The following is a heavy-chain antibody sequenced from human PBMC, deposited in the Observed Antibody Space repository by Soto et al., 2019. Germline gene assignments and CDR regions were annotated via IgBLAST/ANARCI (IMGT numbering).Heavy chain of an antibody. J-gene: IGHJ5*02. D-gene: IGHD6-13*01. CDR1: GYTFTSYG. Sequence: QVQLVQSGAEVKKPGASVKVSCKASGYTFTSYGISWVRQAPGQGLEWMGWISAYNGNTNYAQKLQGRVTMTTDTSTSTAYMELRSLRSDDTAVYYCAGDPPPLYISSWYRRFDPLGQGTLVTVSS. V-gene: IGHV1-18*01. CDR2: ISAYNGNT. CDR3: AGDPPPLYISSWYRRFDP.